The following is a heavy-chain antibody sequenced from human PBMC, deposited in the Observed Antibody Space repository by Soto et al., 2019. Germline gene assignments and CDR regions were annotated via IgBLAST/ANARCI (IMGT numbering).Heavy chain of an antibody. Sequence: QVQLVQSGAEVKEPGASVKVSCKPSGYTFTRNGISWVRQAPGQGLEWVGWISTNSGNTDYAQKLQGRVTLTTDTSTSTAYLELRSLRADDTAVYYCASEKDYMLDYWGQGTLVTVSS. J-gene: IGHJ4*02. V-gene: IGHV1-18*01. D-gene: IGHD4-4*01. CDR3: ASEKDYMLDY. CDR2: ISTNSGNT. CDR1: GYTFTRNG.